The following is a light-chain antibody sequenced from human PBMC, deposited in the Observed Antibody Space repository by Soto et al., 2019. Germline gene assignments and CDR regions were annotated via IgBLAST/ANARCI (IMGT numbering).Light chain of an antibody. CDR3: QQYHSYPWT. Sequence: DIQLTQSPCTLSASVGDRVTITCRASQSISSWLAWYQQKPGKAPKLLIYKASSLESGVPSRFSGSGSGTEFTLTISSLQPDDFATYYCQQYHSYPWTFGQGTKVEIK. J-gene: IGKJ1*01. CDR1: QSISSW. CDR2: KAS. V-gene: IGKV1-5*03.